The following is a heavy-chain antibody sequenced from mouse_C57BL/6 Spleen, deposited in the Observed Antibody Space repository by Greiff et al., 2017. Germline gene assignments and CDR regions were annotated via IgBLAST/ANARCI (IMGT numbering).Heavy chain of an antibody. J-gene: IGHJ3*01. CDR1: GYAFSSSW. Sequence: VQLQQSGPELVKPGASVKISCKASGYAFSSSWMNWVKQRPGKGLEWIGRIYPGDGDTNYNGKFKGKATLTADKSSSTAYMQLSSLTSEDSAVYVCARWDYYGSRGAWFAYWGQGTLVTVSA. CDR3: ARWDYYGSRGAWFAY. CDR2: IYPGDGDT. D-gene: IGHD1-1*01. V-gene: IGHV1-82*01.